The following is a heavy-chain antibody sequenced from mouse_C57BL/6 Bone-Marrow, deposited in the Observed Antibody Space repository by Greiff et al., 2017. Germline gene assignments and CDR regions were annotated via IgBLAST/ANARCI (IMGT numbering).Heavy chain of an antibody. CDR2: IDPETGGT. CDR1: GYTFTDYE. D-gene: IGHD1-1*01. J-gene: IGHJ2*01. V-gene: IGHV1-15*01. Sequence: VQLQQSGAELVRPGASVTLSCKASGYTFTDYEMHWVKQTPVHGLEWIGAIDPETGGTAYNQKFKGKAILTADKSSSTAYMELRSLTSEDSAVYYCTRDYGSSYFDYWGQGTTLTGSS. CDR3: TRDYGSSYFDY.